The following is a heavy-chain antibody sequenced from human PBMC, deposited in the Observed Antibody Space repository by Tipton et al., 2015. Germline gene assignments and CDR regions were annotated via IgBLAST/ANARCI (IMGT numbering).Heavy chain of an antibody. CDR2: LYYNDNI. V-gene: IGHV4-39*01. CDR1: GASISRGSV. CDR3: VRPANHGFDV. J-gene: IGHJ3*01. Sequence: TLSLTCTVSGASISRGSVWGWIRQPPGKGLEWIVGLYYNDNIYYNPSLQSRVAMSADTSGNQFSLNLTSVTAADTSVYYCVRPANHGFDVWGQGTMVTVSS.